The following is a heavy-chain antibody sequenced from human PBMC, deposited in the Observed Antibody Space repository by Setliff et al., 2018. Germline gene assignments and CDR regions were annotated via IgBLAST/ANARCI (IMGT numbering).Heavy chain of an antibody. CDR2: LHTSGST. CDR3: ARASYGWGSHYKIKWFDP. CDR1: GASINSGTYY. J-gene: IGHJ5*02. V-gene: IGHV4-61*02. D-gene: IGHD3-10*01. Sequence: SETLSLTCAVSGASINSGTYYWSWIRQPAGKGLEWVGRLHTSGSTTYNPSLQSRVTISVDTSKNHFSLNLTSVTAADTALYFCARASYGWGSHYKIKWFDPWGQGTLVTAPQ.